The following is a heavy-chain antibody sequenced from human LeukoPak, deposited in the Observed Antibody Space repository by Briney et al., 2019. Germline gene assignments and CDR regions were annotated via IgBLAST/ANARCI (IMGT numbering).Heavy chain of an antibody. Sequence: GGSLRLSCAASGFTFSSYAMSWVRQAPGKGLEWVSAISGSGGSTYYADSVKGRFTISRDNSKNTLYLQMNSLRAEDTTVYYCAKDLRVYSSSHWGQGTLVTVSS. CDR1: GFTFSSYA. V-gene: IGHV3-23*01. CDR3: AKDLRVYSSSH. CDR2: ISGSGGST. D-gene: IGHD6-6*01. J-gene: IGHJ4*02.